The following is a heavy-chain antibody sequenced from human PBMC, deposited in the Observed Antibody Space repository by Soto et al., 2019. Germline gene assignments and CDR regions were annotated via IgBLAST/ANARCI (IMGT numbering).Heavy chain of an antibody. CDR3: AREASDSCSSCPTGGIDV. D-gene: IGHD6-13*01. J-gene: IGHJ6*02. V-gene: IGHV1-18*01. CDR1: GYTFTSYG. CDR2: ISAYNGNT. Sequence: QVQRVQSGAEVKKPGASVKVSCKASGYTFTSYGISWVRQAPGQGLEWMGWISAYNGNTNYAQKLQGRVTMTTDTAKRTAYMELRSLRSDDTAVYYCAREASDSCSSCPTGGIDVWGQGSTVTVYS.